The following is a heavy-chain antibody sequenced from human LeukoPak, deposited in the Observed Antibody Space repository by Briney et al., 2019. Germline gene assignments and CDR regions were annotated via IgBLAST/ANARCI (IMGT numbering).Heavy chain of an antibody. CDR3: ARAPIGIPVASKEAFDI. Sequence: PSETLSLTCAVYGGSFSGYYWSWVRQAPGKGLEWVSVIYSGGSTYYADSVKGRFTISRDSSKNTLYLQMNSLRAEDTAVYYCARAPIGIPVASKEAFDIWGQGTMVTVSS. CDR2: IYSGGST. V-gene: IGHV3-53*01. D-gene: IGHD6-19*01. J-gene: IGHJ3*02. CDR1: GGSFSGYY.